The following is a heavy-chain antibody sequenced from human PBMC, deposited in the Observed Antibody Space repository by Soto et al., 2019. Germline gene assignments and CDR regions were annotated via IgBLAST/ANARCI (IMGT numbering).Heavy chain of an antibody. V-gene: IGHV4-31*03. CDR1: GGSISSGTSY. D-gene: IGHD2-21*02. Sequence: QVQLQESGPGLVKPSQTLSLTCHVSGGSISSGTSYWTWIRQHPGEGLEWIGHIYFTGATYSNPSLRSRLTMSVDTSKNQFSLKLTSVTAADTATYYCASIPRRGYSYGIDYWGQGTLVTVSS. J-gene: IGHJ4*02. CDR3: ASIPRRGYSYGIDY. CDR2: IYFTGAT.